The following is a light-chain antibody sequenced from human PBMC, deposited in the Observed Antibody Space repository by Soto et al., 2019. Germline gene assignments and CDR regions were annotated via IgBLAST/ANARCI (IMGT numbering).Light chain of an antibody. CDR3: QHYNSYSEA. V-gene: IGKV1-5*03. J-gene: IGKJ1*01. CDR2: KAS. CDR1: QSISSW. Sequence: DIQMTPSPSTPSASVVDRVTITCRASQSISSWLAWYQQKPGKAPKLLIYKASTLKSGVPSRFSGSGSGTEFTLTISSLQPDDFATYYCQHYNSYSEAFGQGTKVDIK.